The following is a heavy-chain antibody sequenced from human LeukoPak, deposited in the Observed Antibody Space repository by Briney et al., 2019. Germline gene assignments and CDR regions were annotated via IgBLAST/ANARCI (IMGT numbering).Heavy chain of an antibody. V-gene: IGHV3-20*01. CDR1: GFTFDDYG. CDR3: ARGPFYGSGSYYAQADY. Sequence: GGSLRLSCAASGFTFDDYGMSWVRQAPGKGLEWVSGINWNGGSTGYADSVKGRFTISRDNAKNSLYLQMNSLRAEDTALYHCARGPFYGSGSYYAQADYWGQGTLVTVSS. D-gene: IGHD3-10*01. CDR2: INWNGGST. J-gene: IGHJ4*02.